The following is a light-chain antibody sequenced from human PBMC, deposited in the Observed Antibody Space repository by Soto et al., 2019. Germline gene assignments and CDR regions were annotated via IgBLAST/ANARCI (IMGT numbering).Light chain of an antibody. CDR1: QSVSSN. V-gene: IGKV3-15*01. CDR3: QQYNNWQT. CDR2: GAS. Sequence: EIVLTQSRVTLALSLGERATLPCRASQSVSSNLAWYQQKPGQAPRLLIYGASTRATGIPARFSGSGSGTEFTLTISSLQSEDFAVYYCQQYNNWQTFGQGTKVDIK. J-gene: IGKJ1*01.